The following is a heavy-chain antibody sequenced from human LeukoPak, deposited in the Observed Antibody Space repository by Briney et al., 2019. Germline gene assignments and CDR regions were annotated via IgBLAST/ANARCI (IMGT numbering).Heavy chain of an antibody. CDR2: ISGSGGST. CDR3: ARGRYSGSYRAYYFDY. CDR1: GFTFSSYG. Sequence: GGSLRLSCAASGFTFSSYGMSWVRQAPGKGLEWVSAISGSGGSTYYADSVKGRFTISRDNSKNTLYLQMNSLRAEDTALYYCARGRYSGSYRAYYFDYWGQGTLVTVPS. D-gene: IGHD1-26*01. V-gene: IGHV3-23*01. J-gene: IGHJ4*02.